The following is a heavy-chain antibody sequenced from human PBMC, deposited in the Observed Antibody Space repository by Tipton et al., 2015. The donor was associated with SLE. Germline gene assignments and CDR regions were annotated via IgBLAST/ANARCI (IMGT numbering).Heavy chain of an antibody. Sequence: TLSLTCAVSGYSISSGYYWGWIRQPPGKGLEWIGSIYHSGSTYYNPSLKSRVTISVDTPKNPFSLKLSSVTAADTAVYYCARDGFDYWGQGTLVTVSS. CDR2: IYHSGST. J-gene: IGHJ4*02. CDR1: GYSISSGYY. CDR3: ARDGFDY. V-gene: IGHV4-38-2*02.